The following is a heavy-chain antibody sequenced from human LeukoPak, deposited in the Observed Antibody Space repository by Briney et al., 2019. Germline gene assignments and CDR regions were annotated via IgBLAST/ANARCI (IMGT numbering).Heavy chain of an antibody. J-gene: IGHJ4*02. Sequence: PGGSLRLSCAASGFTFSNAWMSWVRQAPGKGLEWVGRIKSKTDGGTTDYAAPVKRRFTISRDDSKNTLYLQMNSLKTEDTAVYYCTTSYYYGSGSSYWGQGTLVTVSS. CDR1: GFTFSNAW. CDR2: IKSKTDGGTT. V-gene: IGHV3-15*01. CDR3: TTSYYYGSGSSY. D-gene: IGHD3-10*01.